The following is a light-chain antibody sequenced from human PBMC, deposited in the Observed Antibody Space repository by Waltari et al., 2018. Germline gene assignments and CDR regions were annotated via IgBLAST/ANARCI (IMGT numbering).Light chain of an antibody. J-gene: IGKJ2*01. CDR1: QTVLYNDTNKNY. CDR3: QQYYTTPYT. V-gene: IGKV4-1*01. CDR2: WAS. Sequence: DIVMTQSPDSLAVSLGKRPTIPCKSSQTVLYNDTNKNYLAWYQQKPGQSPKLLIYWASTRQSWVPDRFSGSGSGTDFTLTVSSLQAEDVAVYYCQQYYTTPYTFGQGTKLEIK.